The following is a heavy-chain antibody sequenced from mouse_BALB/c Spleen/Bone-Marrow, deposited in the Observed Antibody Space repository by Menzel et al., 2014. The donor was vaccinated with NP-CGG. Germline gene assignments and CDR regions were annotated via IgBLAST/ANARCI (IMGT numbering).Heavy chain of an antibody. J-gene: IGHJ4*01. CDR1: GYAFTNYL. V-gene: IGHV1-54*01. Sequence: QVQLQQSGAELVRPGTSVKVSCKASGYAFTNYLIEWVKQRPGQGLEWIGEINPGSGATDYNEKFKGKATLTADKSSSTAYMHLSSLTSDDSAVYFCAREHGDYWGQGTSVTVSS. CDR2: INPGSGAT. CDR3: AREHGDY.